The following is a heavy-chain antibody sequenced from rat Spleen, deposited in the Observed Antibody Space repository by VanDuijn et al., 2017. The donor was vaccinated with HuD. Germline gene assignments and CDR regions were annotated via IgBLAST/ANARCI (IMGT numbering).Heavy chain of an antibody. CDR3: TRHFSPADYYSSFPVLY. CDR1: GFTFSDYY. D-gene: IGHD1-2*01. CDR2: ISYDGSST. V-gene: IGHV5-29*01. J-gene: IGHJ3*01. Sequence: EVQLVESDGGLVQPGRSLKLSCAASGFTFSDYYMAWVRPAPTKGLEWVATISYDGSSTYYRDSVKGRFTISRDNAKSTLYLQMDSLRSEDTATYYCTRHFSPADYYSSFPVLYWGQGTLVTVSS.